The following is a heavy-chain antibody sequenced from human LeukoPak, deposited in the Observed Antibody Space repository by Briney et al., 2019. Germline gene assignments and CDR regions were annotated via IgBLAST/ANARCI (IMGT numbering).Heavy chain of an antibody. CDR2: IKQDSNEK. Sequence: GGSLRLSCAASGFTLSSYWMSWVRQAPGKGLEWVANIKQDSNEKYYVDSVKGRFTISRDNAKNSLYLQMNSLRAEDTAVYYCATYYYGSENYYKRFDYWGQGTLVTVSS. D-gene: IGHD3-10*01. J-gene: IGHJ4*02. CDR3: ATYYYGSENYYKRFDY. V-gene: IGHV3-7*01. CDR1: GFTLSSYW.